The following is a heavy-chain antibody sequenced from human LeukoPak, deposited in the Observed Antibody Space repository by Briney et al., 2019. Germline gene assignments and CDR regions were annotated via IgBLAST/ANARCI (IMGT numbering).Heavy chain of an antibody. V-gene: IGHV3-33*01. D-gene: IGHD4-17*01. Sequence: GGSLRLSCVASGFTFSSYGMHWVRQAPGKGLEWVAVIWYDGSNKYYADSVKGRFTISRDNSKNTLYLQMNSLRAEDTAVYYCARDGTRDYGDHYFDYWGQGTLVTVSS. CDR3: ARDGTRDYGDHYFDY. CDR1: GFTFSSYG. CDR2: IWYDGSNK. J-gene: IGHJ4*02.